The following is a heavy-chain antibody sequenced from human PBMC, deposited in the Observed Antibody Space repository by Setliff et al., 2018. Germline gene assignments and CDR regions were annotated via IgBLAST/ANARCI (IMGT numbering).Heavy chain of an antibody. D-gene: IGHD6-19*01. J-gene: IGHJ2*01. V-gene: IGHV1-69*06. CDR3: ARVAGIPVTGTSWYFDL. CDR1: GDTFSRYA. CDR2: IIPIFNTP. Sequence: KVSCKASGDTFSRYAISWVRQAPGQGLEWMGTIIPIFNTPNNAQKFQGRVTITAEKSTSTVSMELSSLRSGDTAVYYCARVAGIPVTGTSWYFDLWGRGTLGTVSS.